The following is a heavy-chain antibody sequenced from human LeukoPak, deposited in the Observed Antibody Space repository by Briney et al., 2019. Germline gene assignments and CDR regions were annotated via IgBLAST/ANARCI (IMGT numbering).Heavy chain of an antibody. D-gene: IGHD6-6*01. J-gene: IGHJ4*02. CDR3: VRQSGAGRPYRN. V-gene: IGHV4-39*01. CDR1: GGSISSSSYY. Sequence: SETLSLTCTVSGGSISSSSYYWGWIHQPPGKGLEWIGSIYYSGSTYYNPSLKSRVTISVDTSKNQFSLKLTSVTAADTAVYFCVRQSGAGRPYRNWGQGTPVIVSS. CDR2: IYYSGST.